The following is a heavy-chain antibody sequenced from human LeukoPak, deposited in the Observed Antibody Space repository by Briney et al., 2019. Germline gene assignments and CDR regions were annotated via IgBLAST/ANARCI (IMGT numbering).Heavy chain of an antibody. J-gene: IGHJ6*03. V-gene: IGHV4-34*01. D-gene: IGHD3-3*01. CDR3: ARGKFLTYYDFWSGDYYYMDV. Sequence: SETLSLTCAVYGGSFSGYYWNWIRQPPGKGLEWIGEINHSGSINYNPSLKSRVTISLDTSKNQFSLKLSSVTAADTAVYYCARGKFLTYYDFWSGDYYYMDVWGKGTTVTVSS. CDR1: GGSFSGYY. CDR2: INHSGSI.